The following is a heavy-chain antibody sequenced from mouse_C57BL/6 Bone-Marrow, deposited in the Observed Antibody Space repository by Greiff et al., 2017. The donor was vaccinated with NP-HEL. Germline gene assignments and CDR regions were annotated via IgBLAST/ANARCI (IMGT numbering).Heavy chain of an antibody. CDR1: GFSLTSYG. Sequence: VHLVESGPGLVQPSQSLSITCTVSGFSLTSYGVHWVRQSPGKGLEWLGVIWRGGSTDYNAAFMSRLSITKDNSKSQVFFKMNSLQADDTAIYYCAKRAYYYGSYLAMDYWGQGTSVTVSS. V-gene: IGHV2-5*01. J-gene: IGHJ4*01. CDR3: AKRAYYYGSYLAMDY. D-gene: IGHD1-1*01. CDR2: IWRGGST.